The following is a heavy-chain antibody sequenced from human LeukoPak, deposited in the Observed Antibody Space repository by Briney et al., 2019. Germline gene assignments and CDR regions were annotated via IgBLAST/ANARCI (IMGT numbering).Heavy chain of an antibody. CDR2: IYYGGST. V-gene: IGHV4-59*08. CDR1: GGSIGSYY. J-gene: IGHJ2*01. Sequence: SETLSLTCTVSGGSIGSYYWSWIRQPPGKGLEWIGYIYYGGSTNYNPSLKSRVTISVDTSKIQFSLKLSSVTAADTAVYYCARLYTYESYWYFDLWGRGALVTVSS. CDR3: ARLYTYESYWYFDL. D-gene: IGHD5-18*01.